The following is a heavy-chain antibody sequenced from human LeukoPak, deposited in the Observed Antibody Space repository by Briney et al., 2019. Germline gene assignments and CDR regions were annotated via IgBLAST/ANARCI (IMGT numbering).Heavy chain of an antibody. CDR1: GFTFSSYA. V-gene: IGHV3-30*04. CDR2: ISYDGSNI. J-gene: IGHJ4*02. D-gene: IGHD5-18*01. Sequence: GGSLRLSCAASGFTFSSYAMHWVRQAPDKGLEWVAVISYDGSNIYYADSVKGRFTISRDNAKTSLYLQMNSLRAEDTAVYYCARDLSGIAGYTYGRGIDYWGQGTLVTVSS. CDR3: ARDLSGIAGYTYGRGIDY.